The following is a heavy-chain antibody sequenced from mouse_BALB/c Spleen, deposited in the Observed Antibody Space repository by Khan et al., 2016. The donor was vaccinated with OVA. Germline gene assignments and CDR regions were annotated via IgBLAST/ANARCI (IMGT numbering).Heavy chain of an antibody. D-gene: IGHD1-2*01. Sequence: VQLKESGPGLVKPSQSLSLTCTVTGYSITSGYGWNWIRQFPGNKLEWMGYISYSGSTNYNPSLKSRISLTRDTSKNQFFLPLNSVTTEDTATYSCARTARINYWGQGTTLTVSS. CDR3: ARTARINY. J-gene: IGHJ2*01. CDR2: ISYSGST. V-gene: IGHV3-2*02. CDR1: GYSITSGYG.